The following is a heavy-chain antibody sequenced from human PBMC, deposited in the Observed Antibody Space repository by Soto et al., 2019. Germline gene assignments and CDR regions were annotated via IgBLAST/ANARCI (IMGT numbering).Heavy chain of an antibody. CDR2: IYYSGST. J-gene: IGHJ4*02. CDR1: GGSISSYY. V-gene: IGHV4-59*01. CDR3: ARSWGYYFDY. D-gene: IGHD3-16*01. Sequence: QVQLQESGPGLVKPSETLSLTCTISGGSISSYYWCWIRQPPGKGLEWIGYIYYSGSTNYNPSLKSRVTISVDTSKNQFSLKLSSVTAADTAVYYCARSWGYYFDYWGQATLVTVSS.